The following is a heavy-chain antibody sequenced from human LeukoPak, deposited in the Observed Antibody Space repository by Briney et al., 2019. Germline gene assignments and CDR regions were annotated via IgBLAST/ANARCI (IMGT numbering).Heavy chain of an antibody. V-gene: IGHV4-34*01. D-gene: IGHD3-22*01. J-gene: IGHJ4*02. Sequence: PETLCLSCALYRVAFSGYYWSWIRQPPGQGLEWIGEMNHSGSTNSNPSPKRPITISLYTSKNQFSLKLSSVTAADTAVYYCARHRAPRVRKSYHLNSYYYDSSGYCRFDYWGQGTLVSVSS. CDR2: MNHSGST. CDR1: RVAFSGYY. CDR3: ARHRAPRVRKSYHLNSYYYDSSGYCRFDY.